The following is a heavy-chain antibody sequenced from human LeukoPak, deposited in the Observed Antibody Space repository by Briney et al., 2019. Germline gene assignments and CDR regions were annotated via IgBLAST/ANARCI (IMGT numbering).Heavy chain of an antibody. CDR3: ASTYFGSGSFPLDY. CDR2: IYYTGST. D-gene: IGHD3-10*01. J-gene: IGHJ4*02. CDR1: GGSMFSYY. Sequence: SETLSLTCTVSGGSMFSYYWSWVRQSPGKGLEWIGYIYYTGSTNYNPSLKSRVTISIDMSRTQFSLKLRSVTAADTAVYYCASTYFGSGSFPLDYWGQGTLGTVSS. V-gene: IGHV4-59*01.